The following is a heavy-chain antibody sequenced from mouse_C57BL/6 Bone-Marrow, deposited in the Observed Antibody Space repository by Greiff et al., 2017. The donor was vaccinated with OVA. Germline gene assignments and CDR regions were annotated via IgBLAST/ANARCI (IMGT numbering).Heavy chain of an antibody. CDR2: IYPSDSET. J-gene: IGHJ1*03. CDR1: GYTFTSYW. V-gene: IGHV1-61*01. Sequence: VQLQQPGAELVRPGSSVKLSCKASGYTFTSYWMDWVKQRPGQGLEWIGNIYPSDSETHYNQKFKDKATLTVDKSSSTAYMQLSSLTSEDSAVYYCARSSFYWYFDVWGTGTTVTVSS. CDR3: ARSSFYWYFDV.